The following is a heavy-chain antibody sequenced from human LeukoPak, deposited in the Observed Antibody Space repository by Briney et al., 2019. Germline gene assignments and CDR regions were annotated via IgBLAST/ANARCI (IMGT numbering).Heavy chain of an antibody. CDR3: VRDSPSGFFDL. CDR1: GFTFNPYW. D-gene: IGHD6-19*01. V-gene: IGHV3-74*01. J-gene: IGHJ2*01. CDR2: ISPDGTVT. Sequence: GGSLSLSCAASGFTFNPYWMHWVRQATGKGLVCVSPISPDGTVTTYADSVKGRFNISRDNAKNTLYLQMNSLKAGDTAVYYCVRDSPSGFFDLWGRGTLVTVSS.